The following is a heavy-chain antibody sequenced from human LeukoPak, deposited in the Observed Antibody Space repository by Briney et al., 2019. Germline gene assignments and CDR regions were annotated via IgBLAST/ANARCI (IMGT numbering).Heavy chain of an antibody. CDR3: AREGAAVDYYYGMDV. CDR1: GFTFSSYE. D-gene: IGHD6-13*01. J-gene: IGHJ6*02. V-gene: IGHV3-48*03. CDR2: ISSSGSTI. Sequence: GGSLRLSCAASGFTFSSYEMNWVRQAPGKGLEWVSYISSSGSTICYADSVKGRFTISRDNAKNSLYLQMNSLRAEDTAVYYCAREGAAVDYYYGMDVWGQGTTVTVSS.